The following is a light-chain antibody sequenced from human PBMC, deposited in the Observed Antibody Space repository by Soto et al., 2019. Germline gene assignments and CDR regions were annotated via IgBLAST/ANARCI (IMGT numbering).Light chain of an antibody. CDR2: GAS. V-gene: IGKV3-15*01. J-gene: IGKJ1*01. CDR1: QSVSSN. CDR3: QQYNNWPPWT. Sequence: EIVMTQSPATLSVSPGERATLSCRASQSVSSNLAWYQQKPGQAPRLLIYGASTRATGIPARFSGSGSGTEFTLTISSLQPEHFAVYYCQQYNNWPPWTFGQGTKVEIK.